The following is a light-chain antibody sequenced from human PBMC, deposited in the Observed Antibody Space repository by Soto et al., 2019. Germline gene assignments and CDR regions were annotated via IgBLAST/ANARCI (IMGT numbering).Light chain of an antibody. CDR3: QQYGSSPPLT. Sequence: EIVLTQSPGTLSLSPGEIATLSCRASQSVSSSYLAWYQQKPGQAPRLLIYGASSRATGIPDRFSGSGSGTDFTLTISRLEAEDFAVYYCQQYGSSPPLTFGGGNKVEIK. V-gene: IGKV3-20*01. CDR1: QSVSSSY. CDR2: GAS. J-gene: IGKJ4*01.